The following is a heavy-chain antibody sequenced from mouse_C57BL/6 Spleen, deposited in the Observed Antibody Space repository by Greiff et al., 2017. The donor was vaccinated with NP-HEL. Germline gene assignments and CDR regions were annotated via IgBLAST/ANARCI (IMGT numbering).Heavy chain of an antibody. D-gene: IGHD1-1*01. V-gene: IGHV1-64*01. CDR3: ARDTTVVYWYFDV. J-gene: IGHJ1*03. CDR2: IHPNSGST. Sequence: VQLQQPGAELVKPGASVKLSCKASGYTFTSYWMHWVKQRPGQGLEWIGMIHPNSGSTNYNEKFKSKATLTVDKSSSTAYMQLSSLTSKDSAVYYCARDTTVVYWYFDVWGTGTTVTVSS. CDR1: GYTFTSYW.